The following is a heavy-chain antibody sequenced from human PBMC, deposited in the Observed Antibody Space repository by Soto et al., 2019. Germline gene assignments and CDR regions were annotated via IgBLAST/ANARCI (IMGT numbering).Heavy chain of an antibody. D-gene: IGHD3-10*01. CDR2: INHSGST. CDR3: ARGRRSMVRGPDYYYGMDV. CDR1: GGSFSGYY. V-gene: IGHV4-34*01. Sequence: PSETLSLTCAVYGGSFSGYYLSWIRQPPGKGLEWIGEINHSGSTNYNPSLKSRVTISVDTSKNQFSLKLSSVTAADTAVYYCARGRRSMVRGPDYYYGMDVWGQGTTVTVSS. J-gene: IGHJ6*02.